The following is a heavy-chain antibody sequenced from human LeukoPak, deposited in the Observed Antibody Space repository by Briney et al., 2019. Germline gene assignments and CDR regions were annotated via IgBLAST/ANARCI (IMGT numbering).Heavy chain of an antibody. Sequence: GGSLRLSCAASGFTFSTYGMNWVRQASGKRLEWVAIIWYDGNNKYYADSVKGRFTISRDNSKNTLYLQMNSLRADDTAVYYCAKSYDNHNWYFHLWGRGTLVTVSS. D-gene: IGHD3-10*01. V-gene: IGHV3-33*06. CDR3: AKSYDNHNWYFHL. CDR1: GFTFSTYG. J-gene: IGHJ2*01. CDR2: IWYDGNNK.